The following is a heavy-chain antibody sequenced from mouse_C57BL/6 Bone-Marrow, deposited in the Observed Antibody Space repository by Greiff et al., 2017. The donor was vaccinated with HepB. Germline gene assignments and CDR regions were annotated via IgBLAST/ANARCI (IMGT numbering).Heavy chain of an antibody. V-gene: IGHV1-55*01. CDR3: AREVADLLWLRQGSWFAY. Sequence: VQLQQPGAELVKPGASVKMSCKASGYTFTSYWITWVKQRPGQGLEWIGDIYPGSGSTNYNEKFKSKATLTVDTSSSTAYMQLSSLTSEDSAVYYCAREVADLLWLRQGSWFAYWGQGTLVTVSA. D-gene: IGHD2-2*01. CDR2: IYPGSGST. CDR1: GYTFTSYW. J-gene: IGHJ3*01.